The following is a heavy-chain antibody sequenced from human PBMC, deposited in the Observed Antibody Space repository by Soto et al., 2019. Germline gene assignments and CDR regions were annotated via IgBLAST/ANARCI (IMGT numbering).Heavy chain of an antibody. CDR2: INAGNGNT. CDR1: GYTFTSYA. Sequence: GASVKVSCKASGYTFTSYAMHWVRQAPGQRLEWMGWINAGNGNTKYSQKFQGRVTITRDTSASTAYMELSSLRSEDTAVYYCARDEGEMDTILKYFDYWGQGTLVTVSS. V-gene: IGHV1-3*01. D-gene: IGHD5-18*01. CDR3: ARDEGEMDTILKYFDY. J-gene: IGHJ4*02.